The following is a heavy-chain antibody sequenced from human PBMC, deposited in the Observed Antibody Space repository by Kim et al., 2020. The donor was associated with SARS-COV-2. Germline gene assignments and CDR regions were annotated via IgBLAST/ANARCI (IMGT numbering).Heavy chain of an antibody. CDR3: ARVFFHRAISGYYYYYMDV. V-gene: IGHV3-13*01. J-gene: IGHJ6*03. CDR2: IGTAGDT. Sequence: GGSLRLSCAASGFTFSSYDMHWVRQATGKGLEWVSAIGTAGDTYYPDSVKGRFTISRENAKNSLYLQMNSLRAGDTAVYYCARVFFHRAISGYYYYYMDVWGQGTPVPVSS. CDR1: GFTFSSYD. D-gene: IGHD3-10*01.